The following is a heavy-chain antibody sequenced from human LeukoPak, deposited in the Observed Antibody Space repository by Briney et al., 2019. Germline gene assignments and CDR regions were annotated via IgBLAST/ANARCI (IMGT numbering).Heavy chain of an antibody. CDR1: GFTFSYYA. Sequence: TGGSLRLSCAASGFTFSYYAMHWVRQAPGKGLEWVAFISSDGSDKYYADSMKGRFTISRDNSKNTLYLQMTSLRGEDTAMYYCAREPDYNGLDVWGQGTTVTVSS. V-gene: IGHV3-30-3*01. CDR3: AREPDYNGLDV. CDR2: ISSDGSDK. J-gene: IGHJ6*02.